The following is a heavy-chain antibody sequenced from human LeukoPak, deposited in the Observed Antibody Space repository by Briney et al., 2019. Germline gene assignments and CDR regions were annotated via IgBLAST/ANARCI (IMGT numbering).Heavy chain of an antibody. CDR2: INHSGST. CDR3: ARARVYYDFWSGRGRYFDY. J-gene: IGHJ4*02. Sequence: PSETLSLTCTVSGGSISSYYWSWIRQPPGKGLEWIGEINHSGSTNYNPSLKSRVTISVDTSKNQFSLKLSSVTAADTAVYYCARARVYYDFWSGRGRYFDYWGQGTLVTVSS. CDR1: GGSISSYY. V-gene: IGHV4-34*01. D-gene: IGHD3-3*01.